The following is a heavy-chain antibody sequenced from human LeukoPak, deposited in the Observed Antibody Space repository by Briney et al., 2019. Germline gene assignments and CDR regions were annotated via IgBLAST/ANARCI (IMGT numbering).Heavy chain of an antibody. J-gene: IGHJ5*02. CDR1: GGSISSGDYY. CDR2: IYYSGST. Sequence: SQTLSLTCTVSGGSISSGDYYWSWIRQPPGKGLEWIGYIYYSGSTYYNPSLKSRVTISVDTSKNQFSLKLSSVTAADTAVYYCAREEVGATWGRTNWFDPWGQGTLVTVSS. D-gene: IGHD1-26*01. V-gene: IGHV4-30-4*08. CDR3: AREEVGATWGRTNWFDP.